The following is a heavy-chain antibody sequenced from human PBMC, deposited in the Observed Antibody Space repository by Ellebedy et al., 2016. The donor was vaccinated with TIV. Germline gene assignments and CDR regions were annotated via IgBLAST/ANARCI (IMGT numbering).Heavy chain of an antibody. J-gene: IGHJ4*02. CDR3: ARDLGPTVTGGY. Sequence: MPGGSLRLSCTVSGGSISPYYWSRIRQPPGKGLEWIGYIYYSGSTNYNPSLKSRVTISVDTSKNQFSLKLSSVTAADTAVYYCARDLGPTVTGGYWGQGTLVTVSS. CDR1: GGSISPYY. D-gene: IGHD4-11*01. V-gene: IGHV4-59*01. CDR2: IYYSGST.